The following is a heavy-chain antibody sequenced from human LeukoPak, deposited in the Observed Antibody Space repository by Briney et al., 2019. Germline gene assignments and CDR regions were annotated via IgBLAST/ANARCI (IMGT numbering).Heavy chain of an antibody. V-gene: IGHV3-64*01. D-gene: IGHD4-17*01. CDR1: GFTFSSYA. CDR3: ARRGGSSVTSLDY. CDR2: ISSNGGST. Sequence: GGSLRLSCAASGFTFSSYAMHWVRQAPGKGLEYVSAISSNGGSTYYANSVKGRFTISRDNSKNTLYLQIGSLRAEDMAVYYCARRGGSSVTSLDYWGQGTLVTVSS. J-gene: IGHJ4*02.